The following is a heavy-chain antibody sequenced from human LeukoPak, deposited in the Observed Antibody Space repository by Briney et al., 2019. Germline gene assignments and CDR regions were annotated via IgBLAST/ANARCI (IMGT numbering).Heavy chain of an antibody. D-gene: IGHD3-10*01. J-gene: IGHJ4*02. CDR1: GGSISSYY. Sequence: SETLSLTCTVSGGSISSYYWSWIRQPPGKGLEWIGYIYYSGSTNYNPSLKSRVTISVDTSKNQFSLKLSSVTAADTAVYYCARTRLETGEFYFDYWGQGTLVTVSS. CDR2: IYYSGST. CDR3: ARTRLETGEFYFDY. V-gene: IGHV4-59*01.